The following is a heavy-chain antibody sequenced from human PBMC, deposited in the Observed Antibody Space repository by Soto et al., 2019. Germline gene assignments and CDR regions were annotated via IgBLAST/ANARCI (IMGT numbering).Heavy chain of an antibody. CDR2: IKSKTDGGTT. Sequence: EVQLVESGGGLVQPGGSLRLSCAASGFTFSNAWMSWVRQAPGKGLEWVGRIKSKTDGGTTDYAAPVKGRFTISRDDSKNTLYLQMNSLKTEDTAVYYCTTDRRGADAFDIWGQGTMVTVSS. CDR1: GFTFSNAW. D-gene: IGHD5-12*01. J-gene: IGHJ3*02. V-gene: IGHV3-15*01. CDR3: TTDRRGADAFDI.